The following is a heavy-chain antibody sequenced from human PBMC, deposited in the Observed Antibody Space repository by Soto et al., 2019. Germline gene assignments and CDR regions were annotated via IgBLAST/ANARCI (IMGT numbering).Heavy chain of an antibody. CDR3: ARGPGHYFDY. V-gene: IGHV3-64*01. CDR1: GFTFSSYA. J-gene: IGHJ4*02. CDR2: ISSNGGST. Sequence: EVQLVESGGGLVQPGGSLRLSCAASGFTFSSYAMQWGRQAPGKGLEYVSAISSNGGSTYYANSVKGRFTISRDNSKNTLYLQMGSLRAEDMAVYYCARGPGHYFDYWGQGTLVTVSS.